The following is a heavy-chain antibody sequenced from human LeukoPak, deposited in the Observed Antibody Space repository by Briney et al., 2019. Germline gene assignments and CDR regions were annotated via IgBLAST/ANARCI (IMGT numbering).Heavy chain of an antibody. D-gene: IGHD5-12*01. CDR2: IYYSGST. CDR3: ARLVATLGYFDY. Sequence: SEALSLTCTVSSGSIGISSYYWGWIRQPPGKGLEWIANIYYSGSTYYNPSPKSRVTLSVDTSNNHYSLKLSSVTAADTAVYYCARLVATLGYFDYWGQGTLVTVSS. V-gene: IGHV4-39*01. J-gene: IGHJ4*02. CDR1: SGSIGISSYY.